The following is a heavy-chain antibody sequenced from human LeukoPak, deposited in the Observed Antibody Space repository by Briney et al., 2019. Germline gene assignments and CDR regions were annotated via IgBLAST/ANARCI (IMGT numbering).Heavy chain of an antibody. J-gene: IGHJ4*02. CDR2: INPNSGGT. CDR1: GYTFTGYY. V-gene: IGHV1-2*02. CDR3: ARGLAYNYDSSAYFLDY. D-gene: IGHD3-22*01. Sequence: ASVKVSCKASGYTFTGYYMHWVRQAPGQGLEWMGWINPNSGGTNYAQKFQGRVTMTRDTSISAAYMELSSLRAEDTAVYYCARGLAYNYDSSAYFLDYWGQGTLVTFSS.